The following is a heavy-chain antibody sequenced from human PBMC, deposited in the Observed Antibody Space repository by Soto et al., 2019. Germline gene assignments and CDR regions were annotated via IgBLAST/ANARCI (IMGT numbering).Heavy chain of an antibody. Sequence: QVQLQESGPGLVKSSETLSLTCTVSGGSVTSEHYYWNWIRQPPGKGLEWIGYFFYTGSTNYNPSLESRLTMSVDVSQNHFSLRLNSVTAADTAVYYCAGGTDGKKVAYWGQGALVTVSS. CDR2: FFYTGST. V-gene: IGHV4-61*03. CDR3: AGGTDGKKVAY. CDR1: GGSVTSEHYY. J-gene: IGHJ4*02. D-gene: IGHD5-12*01.